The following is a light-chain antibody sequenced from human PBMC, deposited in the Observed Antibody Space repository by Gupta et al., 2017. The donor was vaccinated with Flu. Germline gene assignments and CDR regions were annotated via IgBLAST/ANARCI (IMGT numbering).Light chain of an antibody. CDR2: KDS. CDR3: QSAASSGNLVV. V-gene: IGLV3-25*02. J-gene: IGLJ2*01. Sequence: SYELTQPPSMSVPPGQTARITCSGDALPKEYAYWYQQKPGPAPVLVIYKDSERPPGIPERFSGSSSGTTVTFTISGAQAEDEADYYCQSAASSGNLVVFGGGTKLTVL. CDR1: ALPKEY.